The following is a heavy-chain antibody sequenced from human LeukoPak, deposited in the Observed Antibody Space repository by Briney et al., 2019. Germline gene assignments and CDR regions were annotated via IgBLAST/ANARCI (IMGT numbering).Heavy chain of an antibody. V-gene: IGHV4-34*01. CDR1: GGSFSGYY. Sequence: SETLSLTCAVYGGSFSGYYWSWIRQPPGKGLEWIGEINHSGSTNYNPSLKSRVTISVDTSKNQFSLKLSSVTAADTAVYYCARRRFSSHCYDSTGYHYYFDYWGQGTLVTVSS. J-gene: IGHJ4*02. D-gene: IGHD3-22*01. CDR3: ARRRFSSHCYDSTGYHYYFDY. CDR2: INHSGST.